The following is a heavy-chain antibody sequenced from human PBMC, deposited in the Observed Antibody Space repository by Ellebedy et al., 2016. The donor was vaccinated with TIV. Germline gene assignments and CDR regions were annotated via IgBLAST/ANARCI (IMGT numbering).Heavy chain of an antibody. CDR1: GFTFSPYA. V-gene: IGHV3-64*01. J-gene: IGHJ3*02. D-gene: IGHD1-26*01. CDR2: ISGNGGSK. CDR3: ARVLEDPSGYYYMCAYDM. Sequence: PGGSLRLSCAASGFTFSPYAMHWVRQAPGKVLEYVSAISGNGGSKNYANSVKGRFTISRDNSKNTLYLQMGSLRAEDMAVYYCARVLEDPSGYYYMCAYDMWGQGTVVTVSS.